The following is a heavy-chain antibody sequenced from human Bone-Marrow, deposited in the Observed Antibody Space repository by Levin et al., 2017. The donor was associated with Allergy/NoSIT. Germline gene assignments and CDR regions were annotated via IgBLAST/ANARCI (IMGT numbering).Heavy chain of an antibody. D-gene: IGHD5-12*01. CDR3: ARQNGYEIDY. CDR2: IYWDDDK. Sequence: SGPTLVKPTQTLTLTCTVSGLSLRRLGVGVGWIRQPPGKALEFLSLIYWDDDKRYSPSLKSRLTINRDISKNQVVLTMTNMDPLDTASYFCARQNGYEIDYWGQGILVTVSS. J-gene: IGHJ4*02. CDR1: GLSLRRLGVG. V-gene: IGHV2-5*02.